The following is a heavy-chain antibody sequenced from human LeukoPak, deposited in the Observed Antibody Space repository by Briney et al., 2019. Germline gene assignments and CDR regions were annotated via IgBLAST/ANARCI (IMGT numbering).Heavy chain of an antibody. J-gene: IGHJ4*02. D-gene: IGHD6-6*01. V-gene: IGHV3-21*01. Sequence: GGSLRLSCAASGFTFSSYSMNWVRQAPGKGLEWVSSISSSGTYIYYGDSVTGRFTISRDNAKNSLYLQMNSLRAEDTAVYYCARGRDSSSSYPGYWGQGTLVTVSS. CDR2: ISSSGTYI. CDR3: ARGRDSSSSYPGY. CDR1: GFTFSSYS.